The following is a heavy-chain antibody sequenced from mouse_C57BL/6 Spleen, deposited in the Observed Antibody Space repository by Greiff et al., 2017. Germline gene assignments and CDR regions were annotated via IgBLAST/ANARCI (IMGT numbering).Heavy chain of an antibody. CDR1: GFSLTSYG. Sequence: VKVVESGPGLVAPSQSLSITCTVSGFSLTSYGVDWVRQPPGKGLEWLGVIWGGGSTNYNSALMSRLSISKDNSKSQVFLKMNSLQTDDTAMYYCAKHLYGNYEDYAMDYWGQGTSVTVSS. CDR3: AKHLYGNYEDYAMDY. CDR2: IWGGGST. J-gene: IGHJ4*01. D-gene: IGHD2-1*01. V-gene: IGHV2-9*01.